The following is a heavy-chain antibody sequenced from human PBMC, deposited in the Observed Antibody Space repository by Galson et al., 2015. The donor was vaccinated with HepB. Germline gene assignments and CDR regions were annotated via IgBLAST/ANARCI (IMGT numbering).Heavy chain of an antibody. D-gene: IGHD6-13*01. CDR1: GFTFSSYS. CDR2: ISSSSSTI. J-gene: IGHJ4*02. CDR3: ASHARHIAAAGSGY. Sequence: SLRLSCAASGFTFSSYSMNWVRQAPGKGLEWVSYISSSSSTIYYADSVKGRFTISRDNAKNSLYLQMNSLRDEDTAVYYCASHARHIAAAGSGYWGQGTLVTVSS. V-gene: IGHV3-48*02.